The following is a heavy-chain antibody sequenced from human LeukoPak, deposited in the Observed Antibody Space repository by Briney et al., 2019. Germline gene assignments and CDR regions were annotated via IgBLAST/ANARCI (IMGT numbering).Heavy chain of an antibody. J-gene: IGHJ4*02. CDR3: AREQWAYRSYYASSGYHDY. CDR1: GGAISRYY. CDR2: IYYSGST. V-gene: IGHV4-59*12. D-gene: IGHD3-22*01. Sequence: SETLSLTCSVSGGAISRYYWSWIRQPPGKGLEWIGYIYYSGSTNYSPSLKSRVTISVDTSRNQFSLNLTSVTAADTAMYYCAREQWAYRSYYASSGYHDYWGQGTLVTVSS.